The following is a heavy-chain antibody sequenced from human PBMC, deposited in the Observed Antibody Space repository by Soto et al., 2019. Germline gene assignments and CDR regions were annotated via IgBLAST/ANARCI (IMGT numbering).Heavy chain of an antibody. V-gene: IGHV1-3*01. CDR1: GYTFSYSI. CDR2: LNAASGDT. CDR3: ARQGSRFQNDH. J-gene: IGHJ1*01. Sequence: QVQLVQSGAEVKEPGASIKISCRTSGYTFSYSIIHWVRQAPGQSLEWMGWLNAASGDTKYSQKLQGRITITKDTSASVAYMELSSLRSEDTAVYYCARQGSRFQNDHWGQGTLVTVSP.